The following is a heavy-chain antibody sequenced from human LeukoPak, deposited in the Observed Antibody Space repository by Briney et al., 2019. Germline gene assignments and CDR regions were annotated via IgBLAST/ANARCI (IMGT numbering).Heavy chain of an antibody. Sequence: PGGSLRLSCAASGFTFDNYAMNRVRQAPGKGLELVSSISPNSDYIYYAASVKGRFTISRDNAKNSLYLQMNSLRAEDTAMYYCARDPIYSDNSGYWNDYWGQGTLVTVSS. D-gene: IGHD3-22*01. V-gene: IGHV3-21*01. CDR1: GFTFDNYA. CDR3: ARDPIYSDNSGYWNDY. CDR2: ISPNSDYI. J-gene: IGHJ4*02.